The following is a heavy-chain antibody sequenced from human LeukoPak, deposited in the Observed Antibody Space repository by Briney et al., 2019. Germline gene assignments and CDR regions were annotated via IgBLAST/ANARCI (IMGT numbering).Heavy chain of an antibody. CDR2: ISGSGGST. Sequence: GGSLRLSCAASGFTFSSYAMSWVRQAPGKGLEWVSAISGSGGSTYYADSVKGRFTISRDNSKNTLYLQMNSLRAEDTAVYYCAKDQGCYYDSSGPGVAFDIWGRGTMVTVSS. J-gene: IGHJ3*02. D-gene: IGHD3-22*01. CDR3: AKDQGCYYDSSGPGVAFDI. CDR1: GFTFSSYA. V-gene: IGHV3-23*01.